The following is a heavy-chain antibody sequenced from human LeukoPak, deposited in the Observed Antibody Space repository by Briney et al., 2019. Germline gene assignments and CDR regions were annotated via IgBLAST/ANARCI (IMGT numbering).Heavy chain of an antibody. CDR3: GLGNYYYMDV. D-gene: IGHD7-27*01. J-gene: IGHJ6*03. CDR2: ISSSLGST. CDR1: GFALRSYS. Sequence: GGSLRLSCAASGFALRSYSMNWVRQAPGKGLEWISYISSSLGSTYHADSVKGRFTISRDNAKNSLYLQMNSLRAEDKAVYYRGLGNYYYMDVWGKGTTVTVSS. V-gene: IGHV3-21*05.